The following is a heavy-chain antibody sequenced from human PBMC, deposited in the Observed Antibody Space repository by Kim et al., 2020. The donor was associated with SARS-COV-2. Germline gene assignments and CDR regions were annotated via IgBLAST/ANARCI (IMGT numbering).Heavy chain of an antibody. Sequence: CAQKFQGRVTMTEDTSTDTAYMGLSSLRSEDTAVYYCATVRASPNWFDPWGQGTLVTVSS. D-gene: IGHD3-16*01. CDR3: ATVRASPNWFDP. J-gene: IGHJ5*02. V-gene: IGHV1-24*01.